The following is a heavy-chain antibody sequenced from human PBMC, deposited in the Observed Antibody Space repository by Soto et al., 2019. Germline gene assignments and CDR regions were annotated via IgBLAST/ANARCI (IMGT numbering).Heavy chain of an antibody. Sequence: GGSLTLSCAASGFSFSSYSRNWVRPTPGKGLEWVSYISSSSSTIYYAVSVKSRFTITTDKAKNPLYLQLNRVRAEDTAVYYCAATLNWHDGGVIKWGQGTLVTVSS. CDR3: AATLNWHDGGVIK. CDR1: GFSFSSYS. CDR2: ISSSSSTI. J-gene: IGHJ4*02. D-gene: IGHD1-1*01. V-gene: IGHV3-48*01.